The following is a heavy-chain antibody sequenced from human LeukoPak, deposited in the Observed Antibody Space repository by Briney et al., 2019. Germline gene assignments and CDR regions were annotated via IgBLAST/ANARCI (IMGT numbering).Heavy chain of an antibody. J-gene: IGHJ4*02. CDR1: GYTFTGYY. D-gene: IGHD2-21*01. CDR3: ARADIVATKDY. CDR2: INPNSGGT. Sequence: ASVKVPCKASGYTFTGYYMHWVRQAPGQGLEWMGRINPNSGGTNYAQKFQGRVTLTRDTSISTAYMELSKLRSDDTAVYYCARADIVATKDYWGQGTLVTVSS. V-gene: IGHV1-2*06.